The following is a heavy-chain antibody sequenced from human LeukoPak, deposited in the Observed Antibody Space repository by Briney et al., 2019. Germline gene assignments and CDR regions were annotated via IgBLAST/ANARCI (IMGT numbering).Heavy chain of an antibody. V-gene: IGHV3-49*03. CDR2: IRSKAYGGTT. D-gene: IGHD3-10*01. CDR3: ARDGPGSGSPDDY. Sequence: GGSLRLSCTGSGFTFGDHAMSWFRKAPGKGLEWVGFIRSKAYGGTTDYAASMKGRFTISRDDSKSVASLQMNSLKTEDTAVYYCARDGPGSGSPDDYWGQGTLVTVSS. CDR1: GFTFGDHA. J-gene: IGHJ4*02.